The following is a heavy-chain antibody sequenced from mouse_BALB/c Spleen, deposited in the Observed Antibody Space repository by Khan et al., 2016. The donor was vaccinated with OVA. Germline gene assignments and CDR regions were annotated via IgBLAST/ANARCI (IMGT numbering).Heavy chain of an antibody. CDR3: ARSVTITTVVATDFYY. Sequence: EVQLQESGPGLVKPSQSLSLTCTVTGYSITSDYAWNWIRQFPGNKLEWMGYISYSGRTSYNPSLKSRISITRDTSKNQFFLQLNSVTTEDTATYYCARSVTITTVVATDFYYWGQGPTLTVSS. V-gene: IGHV3-2*02. CDR1: GYSITSDYA. J-gene: IGHJ2*01. CDR2: ISYSGRT. D-gene: IGHD1-1*01.